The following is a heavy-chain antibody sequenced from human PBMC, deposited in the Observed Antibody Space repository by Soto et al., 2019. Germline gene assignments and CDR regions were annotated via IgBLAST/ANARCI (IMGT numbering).Heavy chain of an antibody. CDR3: ARGALRGYSYGLSY. CDR1: GGSFSGYY. CDR2: INHSGST. V-gene: IGHV4-34*01. D-gene: IGHD5-18*01. Sequence: QVQLQQWGAGLLKPSETLSLTCAVYGGSFSGYYWSWIRQPPGKGLEWIGEINHSGSTNYNPSLKSRVTISVETSKNQFSLKLSSVTAADTAVYYCARGALRGYSYGLSYWGQGTLVTVSS. J-gene: IGHJ4*02.